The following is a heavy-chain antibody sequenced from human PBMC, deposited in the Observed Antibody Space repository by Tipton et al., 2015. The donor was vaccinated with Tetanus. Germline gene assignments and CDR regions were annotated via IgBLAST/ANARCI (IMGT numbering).Heavy chain of an antibody. Sequence: SLRLSCAASGFTFNRYGINWVRQAPGKGLVWVSSISGSGDTTYYADSVRGRFTASRDNSKDTVYLDVRSLRDEDTAVYYCATDGLPRGFVMVEATTQKYFRHWGRGTLVTVSS. V-gene: IGHV3-23*01. CDR3: ATDGLPRGFVMVEATTQKYFRH. D-gene: IGHD2-21*01. CDR1: GFTFNRYG. J-gene: IGHJ1*01. CDR2: ISGSGDTT.